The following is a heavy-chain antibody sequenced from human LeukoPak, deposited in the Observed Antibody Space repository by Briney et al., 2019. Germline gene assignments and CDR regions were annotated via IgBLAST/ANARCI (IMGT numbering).Heavy chain of an antibody. CDR2: IKQDGSEK. CDR3: AREIAVAGAFDY. J-gene: IGHJ4*02. V-gene: IGHV3-7*03. D-gene: IGHD6-19*01. Sequence: GGSMRLSCAASEFTFSSYWMSWVRQAPGKGLEWVANIKQDGSEKYYVDSVKGRFTISRDNAKNSLYLQMNSLRAEDTAVYYCAREIAVAGAFDYWGQGTLVTVSS. CDR1: EFTFSSYW.